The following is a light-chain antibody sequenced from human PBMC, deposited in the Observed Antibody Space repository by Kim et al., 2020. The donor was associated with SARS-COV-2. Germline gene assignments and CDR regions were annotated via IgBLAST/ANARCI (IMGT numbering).Light chain of an antibody. CDR2: GAS. Sequence: ETVMTQSPATLSVSPGERATLSCRASQSLRSNLAWYLQKPGQAPRLLIYGASTRATGIPARFSGSGSGTEFTLTISSLQSEDFAVYYCQQYNSWPLTFGGGTKVDIK. V-gene: IGKV3-15*01. CDR1: QSLRSN. CDR3: QQYNSWPLT. J-gene: IGKJ4*01.